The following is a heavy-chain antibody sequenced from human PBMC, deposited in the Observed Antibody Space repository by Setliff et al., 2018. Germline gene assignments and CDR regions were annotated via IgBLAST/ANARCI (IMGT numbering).Heavy chain of an antibody. V-gene: IGHV3-21*01. J-gene: IGHJ4*02. Sequence: GSLRLSCAASGFTFRSYSMNWVRQAPGKGLEWVSSISSSSSDIYYADSVKGRFTISRDNAKNSLYLQMNSLRAEDSAVYYCVRGLHWGFDYWGLGTLVTVSS. CDR1: GFTFRSYS. CDR3: VRGLHWGFDY. CDR2: ISSSSSDI. D-gene: IGHD7-27*01.